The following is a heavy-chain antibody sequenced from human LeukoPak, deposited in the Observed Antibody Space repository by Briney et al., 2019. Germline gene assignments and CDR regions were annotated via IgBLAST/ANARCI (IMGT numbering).Heavy chain of an antibody. CDR1: GFSFSTYW. Sequence: PGGSLRLSCAASGFSFSTYWMSWVRQAPGKGLEWVSAISGSGGSTYYADSVKGRFTISRDNSKNTLYLQMNSLRAEDTAVYYCAKAQDYYYYYTDVWGKGTTVTVSS. CDR2: ISGSGGST. V-gene: IGHV3-23*01. CDR3: AKAQDYYYYYTDV. J-gene: IGHJ6*03.